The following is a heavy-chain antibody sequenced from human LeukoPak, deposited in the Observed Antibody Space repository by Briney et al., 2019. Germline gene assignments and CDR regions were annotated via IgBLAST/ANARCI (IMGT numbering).Heavy chain of an antibody. V-gene: IGHV3-7*03. J-gene: IGHJ6*02. Sequence: GGSLRLSCAASGFTFSSYWMSWVRQAPGKGLEWVANIKQDGSEKYYVDSVKGRFTISRDNSKNTLYLQMNSLRAEDTAVYYCAKSSRVVLLWFGEPYGMDVWGQGTTVTVSS. CDR2: IKQDGSEK. D-gene: IGHD3-10*01. CDR3: AKSSRVVLLWFGEPYGMDV. CDR1: GFTFSSYW.